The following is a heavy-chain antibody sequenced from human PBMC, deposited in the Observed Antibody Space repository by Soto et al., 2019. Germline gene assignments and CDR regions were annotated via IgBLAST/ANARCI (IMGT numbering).Heavy chain of an antibody. D-gene: IGHD2-15*01. CDR1: GFTVISHA. J-gene: IGHJ3*02. CDR3: APHVSCSGGSCQYDAFAI. Sequence: PGGSLRLSCAASGFTVISHAMTWIRQAPGKGPEWVSTITADGGTYYADSVKGRFAMSRDTSESTLYLQMNSLGAEDTAAYYCAPHVSCSGGSCQYDAFAIRGQGTMVTVSS. CDR2: ITADGGT. V-gene: IGHV3-23*01.